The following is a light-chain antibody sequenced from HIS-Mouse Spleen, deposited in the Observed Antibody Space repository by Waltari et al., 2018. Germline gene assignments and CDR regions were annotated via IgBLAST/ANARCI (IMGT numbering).Light chain of an antibody. V-gene: IGLV1-47*01. J-gene: IGLJ1*01. CDR1: SSNIGSNY. CDR3: AAWDDSLSGRV. CDR2: RNN. Sequence: QSVLTQPPSASVTPGQRVTISCSGSSSNIGSNYVYWYQQLPGTAPKLLIYRNNQRPSGFPDRFSGSKSGTSASLAISGLRSEDEADYYCAAWDDSLSGRVFGTGTKVTVL.